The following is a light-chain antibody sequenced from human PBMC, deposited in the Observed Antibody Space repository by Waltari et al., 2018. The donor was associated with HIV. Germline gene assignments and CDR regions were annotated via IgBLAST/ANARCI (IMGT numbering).Light chain of an antibody. CDR1: QGIRSY. CDR2: AAS. V-gene: IGKV1-9*01. CDR3: QQLNEYPWT. Sequence: DSQLTQSPSFLSASVGDRVTMTCRASQGIRSYLAWYQQKPGNAPNLLIYAASTLQSGVPSRFSGSGSGTEFTLTISSLQPEDFATYSCQQLNEYPWTFGQGTKVEMK. J-gene: IGKJ1*01.